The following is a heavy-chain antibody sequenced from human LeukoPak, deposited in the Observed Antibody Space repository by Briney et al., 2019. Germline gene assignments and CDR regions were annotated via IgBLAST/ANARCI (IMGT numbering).Heavy chain of an antibody. CDR1: GGSTSSYY. J-gene: IGHJ4*02. Sequence: PSETLSLTCTVSGGSTSSYYWSWIRQPPGKGLEWIGYIYYSGSTNYNPSLKSRVTISVDRSKNQFSLKLSSVTAADTAVYYCARAPYSSYGDYWGQGTLVTVAS. CDR3: ARAPYSSYGDY. D-gene: IGHD3-22*01. CDR2: IYYSGST. V-gene: IGHV4-59*12.